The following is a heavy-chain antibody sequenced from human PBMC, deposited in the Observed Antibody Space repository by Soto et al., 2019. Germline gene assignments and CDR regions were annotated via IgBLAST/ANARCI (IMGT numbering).Heavy chain of an antibody. CDR1: RLTFSDHY. V-gene: IGHV3-72*01. Sequence: EVQLVESGGGLVQPGGSLRLSCAVSRLTFSDHYMGWVRQAPGKGLDWVGRIRDRVHSYSTEYAASVKGRFTISRDDSRNSLYLQMNSLKMEDTAVFYCVSLWSVTGSMDYWGRGTLVTVSS. J-gene: IGHJ4*02. CDR2: IRDRVHSYST. D-gene: IGHD1-20*01. CDR3: VSLWSVTGSMDY.